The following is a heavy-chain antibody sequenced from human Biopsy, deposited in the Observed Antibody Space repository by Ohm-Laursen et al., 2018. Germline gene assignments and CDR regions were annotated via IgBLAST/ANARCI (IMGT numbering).Heavy chain of an antibody. CDR1: GDSISSGGNY. V-gene: IGHV4-31*02. J-gene: IGHJ4*02. CDR2: IYHTGST. Sequence: TLSLTWTVSGDSISSGGNYWSWIRQFPGKGLEWIAYIYHTGSTYYNPSLKSRLSIAIDTSKNQSSVSLRSVTAADTAVYYCARADMVTTIVDYWGQGTLVTVSS. D-gene: IGHD5-12*01. CDR3: ARADMVTTIVDY.